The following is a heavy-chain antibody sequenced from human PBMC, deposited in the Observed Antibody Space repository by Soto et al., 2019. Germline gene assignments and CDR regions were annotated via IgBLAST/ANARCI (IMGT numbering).Heavy chain of an antibody. CDR2: IYSGGAT. CDR1: GFTVSNNY. CDR3: ASDGTYNWV. J-gene: IGHJ4*02. V-gene: IGHV3-66*01. Sequence: EVQLVESGGGLVQPGGSLRLSCAASGFTVSNNYMRWVRQAPGKGLEWGSLIYSGGATYYADSVKGRFTISRDNSKNTLYLHMNSLIAEDTAVYYWASDGTYNWVGGQGILVTVSS. D-gene: IGHD1-1*01.